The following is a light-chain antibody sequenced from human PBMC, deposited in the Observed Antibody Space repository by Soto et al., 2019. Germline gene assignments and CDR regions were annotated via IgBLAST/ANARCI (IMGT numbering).Light chain of an antibody. CDR2: DVS. J-gene: IGKJ1*01. CDR1: QSINAW. Sequence: EIHMTQAPSTLSASVGDRVTITCRASQSINAWLAWYQQKPGKAPKLLIYDVSTLASGVPSRFSGSASGTEFTLTISNLESDDFASYYCQQYHRYSTFGQGTKVDIK. V-gene: IGKV1-5*01. CDR3: QQYHRYST.